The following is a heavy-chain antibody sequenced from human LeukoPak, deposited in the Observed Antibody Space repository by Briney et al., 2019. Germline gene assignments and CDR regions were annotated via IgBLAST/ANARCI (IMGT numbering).Heavy chain of an antibody. CDR2: MYYSGST. Sequence: PSETLSLTCTVSGVSISSGDYYWSWIRQPPGKGLEWIGYMYYSGSTYYNLSLKSRVTISLDTSKNQFSLKLSSVTAADTAVYYCARPYYYDSRIDPWGQGTLVTVSS. CDR1: GVSISSGDYY. J-gene: IGHJ5*02. V-gene: IGHV4-30-4*01. D-gene: IGHD3-22*01. CDR3: ARPYYYDSRIDP.